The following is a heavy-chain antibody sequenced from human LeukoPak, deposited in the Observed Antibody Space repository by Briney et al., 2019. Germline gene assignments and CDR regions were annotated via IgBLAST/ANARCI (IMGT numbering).Heavy chain of an antibody. CDR2: ISSSGSTI. D-gene: IGHD3-3*01. Sequence: TGGSLRLSCAASGFTFSDYYMSWIRQAPGKGLEWVSYISSSGSTIYYADSVKGRFTISRDNAKNSLYLQMNSLRAEDTAVYYCARDSAYYDFSSTANNWFDPWGQGTLVTVSS. CDR3: ARDSAYYDFSSTANNWFDP. J-gene: IGHJ5*02. V-gene: IGHV3-11*01. CDR1: GFTFSDYY.